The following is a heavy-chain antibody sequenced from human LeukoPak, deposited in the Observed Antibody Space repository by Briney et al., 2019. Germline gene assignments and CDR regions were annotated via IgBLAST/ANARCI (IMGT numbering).Heavy chain of an antibody. CDR1: GFTFSSSA. CDR2: ISNNGGYT. V-gene: IGHV3-23*01. J-gene: IGHJ4*02. Sequence: GGSLRLSCAASGFTFSSSAMSWVRQAPGKGLEWVSAISNNGGYTYYADSVQGRFTISRDNSKNTLYLQMNSLRAEDTAVYYCASFWSGSVYYFDYWGQGTLVTVSS. CDR3: ASFWSGSVYYFDY. D-gene: IGHD3-3*01.